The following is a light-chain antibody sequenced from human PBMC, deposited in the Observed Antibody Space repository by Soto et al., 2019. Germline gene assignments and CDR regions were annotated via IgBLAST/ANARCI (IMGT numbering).Light chain of an antibody. V-gene: IGKV1-5*03. CDR2: KAS. Sequence: SPSTLSGSVGDRFTITCRASQTISSWLAWYQQKPGKAPKLLIYKASTLKSGVPPRFSGSGSGTEFTLTISSLQPDDFATYYCQHYNSYSEAFGQGTKVDIK. J-gene: IGKJ1*01. CDR3: QHYNSYSEA. CDR1: QTISSW.